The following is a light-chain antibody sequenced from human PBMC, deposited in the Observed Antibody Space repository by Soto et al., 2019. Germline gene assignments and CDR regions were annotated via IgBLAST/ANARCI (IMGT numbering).Light chain of an antibody. CDR2: EVS. CDR3: SSYTSVSRV. Sequence: QSALTQPASVSGSPGQSITISCTGTSSDFVSWYQQYPGKAPKLIIYEVSNRSSGVSNRFSGSKSGTAASLTISGLQAEDEAYYYSSSYTSVSRVFGGGTKLTVL. V-gene: IGLV2-14*01. J-gene: IGLJ3*02. CDR1: SSDF.